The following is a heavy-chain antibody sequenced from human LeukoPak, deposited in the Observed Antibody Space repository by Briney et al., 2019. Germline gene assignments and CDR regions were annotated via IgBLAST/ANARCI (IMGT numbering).Heavy chain of an antibody. CDR1: GFTFSSYA. V-gene: IGHV3-30-3*01. CDR2: ISYDGSNK. J-gene: IGHJ4*02. Sequence: PGGSLRLSCAASGFTFSSYAMHWVRQAPGKGLEWVAVISYDGSNKYYADSVKGRFTISRDNSKNTLYLQMNSLRAEDTAVYYCARDRRPLLWFGESTYFDYWGQGTLVTVSS. CDR3: ARDRRPLLWFGESTYFDY. D-gene: IGHD3-10*01.